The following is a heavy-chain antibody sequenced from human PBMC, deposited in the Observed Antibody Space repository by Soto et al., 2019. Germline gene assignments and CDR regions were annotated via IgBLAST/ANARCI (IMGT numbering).Heavy chain of an antibody. CDR2: INSYGSST. CDR3: ARDNYDYSDNLFDP. Sequence: GSLRLSCAASGFTFSSYWMHWVRQAPGKGLVWVSRINSYGSSTNYADSVKGRFTISRDNAKNTLYLQMNSLRAEDTAVYYCARDNYDYSDNLFDPRGQGSLVTVSS. J-gene: IGHJ5*02. D-gene: IGHD3-22*01. V-gene: IGHV3-74*01. CDR1: GFTFSSYW.